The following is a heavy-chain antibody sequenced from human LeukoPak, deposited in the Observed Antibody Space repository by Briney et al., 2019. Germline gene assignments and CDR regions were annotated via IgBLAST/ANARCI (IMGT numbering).Heavy chain of an antibody. V-gene: IGHV6-1*01. J-gene: IGHJ6*03. Sequence: SQTLSLTCAISGDSVSSNSAAWNWIRQSPSRGLEWLGRTYYRSKWYNDYTVSVKRRITINPDTSKNQFSLQLNSVTPEDTAVYYCARGRGYCSSTSCSQHYYYYMDVWGKGTTVTVSS. CDR1: GDSVSSNSAA. CDR2: TYYRSKWYN. D-gene: IGHD2-2*01. CDR3: ARGRGYCSSTSCSQHYYYYMDV.